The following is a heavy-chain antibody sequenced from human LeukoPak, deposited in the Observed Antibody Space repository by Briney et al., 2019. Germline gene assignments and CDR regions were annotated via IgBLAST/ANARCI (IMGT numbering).Heavy chain of an antibody. V-gene: IGHV3-33*01. CDR3: AGDRATSYFDY. D-gene: IGHD1-26*01. Sequence: GGSLRLSCAASGFTFRSHGMHWVRQAPGKGPEWVAFIWYDGSNKYYTDSVKGRFTISRDNSKNTLYLQMNSLRAEDTAVYYCAGDRATSYFDYWGQGALVTISS. CDR2: IWYDGSNK. CDR1: GFTFRSHG. J-gene: IGHJ4*02.